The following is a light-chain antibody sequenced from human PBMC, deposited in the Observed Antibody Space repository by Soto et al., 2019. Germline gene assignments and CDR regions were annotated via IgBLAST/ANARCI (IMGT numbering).Light chain of an antibody. CDR3: ATWDSSLSAGV. CDR2: DND. J-gene: IGLJ2*01. Sequence: QSALTQPPSVSAAPGEKVTISCSGSSSNIGNNYVSWYQQLPGIPPKLLIYDNDNRPSGIPDRFSGSKSGTSATLGITGLQTGDEADYYCATWDSSLSAGVFGGGTQLTVL. V-gene: IGLV1-51*01. CDR1: SSNIGNNY.